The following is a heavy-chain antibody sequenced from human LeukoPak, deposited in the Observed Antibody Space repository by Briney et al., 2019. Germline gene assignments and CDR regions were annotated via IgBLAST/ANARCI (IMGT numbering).Heavy chain of an antibody. V-gene: IGHV3-21*04. J-gene: IGHJ4*02. CDR1: GFTFSSYS. CDR3: TRSSGWYGVS. CDR2: ISSSSSYI. D-gene: IGHD6-19*01. Sequence: GGSLRLSCAASGFTFSSYSMNWVRQAPGKGLEWVSSISSSSSYIYYADSVKGRFTISRDNSKSTLFLQLSSLRAGDTAVYYCTRSSGWYGVSWGQGTLVTVSS.